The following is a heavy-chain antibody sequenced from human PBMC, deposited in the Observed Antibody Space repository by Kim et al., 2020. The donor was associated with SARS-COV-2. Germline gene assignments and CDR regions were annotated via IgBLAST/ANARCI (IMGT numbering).Heavy chain of an antibody. CDR1: GGSFSGYY. CDR2: INHSGST. D-gene: IGHD3-10*01. Sequence: SETLSLTCAVYGGSFSGYYWSWIRQPPGKGLEWIGEINHSGSTNYNPSLKSRVTISVDTYKNQFSLKLSSVTAADTAVYYCASGTVPFAMIRGGDYYYYGMDVWGQGTTVTVSS. CDR3: ASGTVPFAMIRGGDYYYYGMDV. J-gene: IGHJ6*02. V-gene: IGHV4-34*01.